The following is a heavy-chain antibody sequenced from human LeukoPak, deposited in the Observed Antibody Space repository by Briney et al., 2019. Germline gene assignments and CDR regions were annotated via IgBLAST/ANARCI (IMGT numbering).Heavy chain of an antibody. V-gene: IGHV1-46*01. Sequence: ASVKVSCKASGYTFTNYYMHWVRQAPGQGLEWMGIINPSGGSTSYAQKFQGRVTMTLDMSTSTAYMELSSLRSEDTAVYYCARGRSGSYYRKAYYFDYWGQGTLVTVSS. CDR2: INPSGGST. D-gene: IGHD1-26*01. CDR3: ARGRSGSYYRKAYYFDY. J-gene: IGHJ4*02. CDR1: GYTFTNYY.